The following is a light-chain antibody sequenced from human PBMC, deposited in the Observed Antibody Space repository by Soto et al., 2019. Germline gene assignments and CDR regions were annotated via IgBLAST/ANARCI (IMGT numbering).Light chain of an antibody. CDR3: QQYGTPPQT. J-gene: IGKJ1*01. V-gene: IGKV3-20*01. CDR1: QSVSSTF. CDR2: GAS. Sequence: DIVLTQSPGTLSLSPGERATLSCRASQSVSSTFFAWYQQKPGQAPRLLIYGASSRATGIPDRFSGSGSGTDFTLTISSLEPEDLAVYYCQQYGTPPQTFGQGTKVDIK.